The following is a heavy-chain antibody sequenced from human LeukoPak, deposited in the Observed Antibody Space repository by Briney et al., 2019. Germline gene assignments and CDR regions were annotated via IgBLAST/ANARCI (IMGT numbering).Heavy chain of an antibody. J-gene: IGHJ4*02. CDR3: VTDANRILGARGTGY. Sequence: GGSLRLSCAASGFTFSSYTMSWVRQAPGKGLEWVGLIKNKHEHQATDYAAPVRERFIITRDDSSSTLFLQMNSLKTEDTAVYYCVTDANRILGARGTGYWGQGILVTVSS. D-gene: IGHD1-26*01. CDR2: IKNKHEHQAT. CDR1: GFTFSSYT. V-gene: IGHV3-15*01.